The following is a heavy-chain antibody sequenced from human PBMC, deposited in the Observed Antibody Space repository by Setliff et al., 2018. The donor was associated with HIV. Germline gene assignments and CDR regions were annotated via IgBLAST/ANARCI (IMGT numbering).Heavy chain of an antibody. CDR1: GGSISSHY. Sequence: SETLSLTCSVSGGSISSHYWTWIRQPPGKGLEWIGYIYYSGSTNYNPSLKSRVTISVDTSKNQFSLKLSSVTAADTAVYYCARERTLMTTVTTGDAFDIWG. CDR3: ARERTLMTTVTTGDAFDI. V-gene: IGHV4-59*11. J-gene: IGHJ3*02. CDR2: IYYSGST. D-gene: IGHD4-17*01.